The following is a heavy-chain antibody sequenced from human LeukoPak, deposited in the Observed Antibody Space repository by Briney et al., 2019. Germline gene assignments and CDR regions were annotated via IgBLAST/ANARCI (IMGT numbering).Heavy chain of an antibody. V-gene: IGHV4-31*03. CDR1: GGSISSGGYY. Sequence: SETLSLTCTVSGGSISSGGYYWSWIRQHPGKGLEWIGYIYYSGSTYYNPSLKSRVTISVDTSKNQFSLKLSSVTAADTAVYYCARGYCSGGSCSFYYYGMDVWGQGTTVTVSS. D-gene: IGHD2-15*01. CDR2: IYYSGST. CDR3: ARGYCSGGSCSFYYYGMDV. J-gene: IGHJ6*02.